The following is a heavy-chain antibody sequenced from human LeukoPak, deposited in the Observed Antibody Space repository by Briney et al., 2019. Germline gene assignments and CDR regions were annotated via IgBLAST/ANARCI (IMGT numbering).Heavy chain of an antibody. J-gene: IGHJ4*02. CDR3: ARDQEGFDY. Sequence: ASVKVSCKASGYTFTSNYIHWVRQAPGQGLEWMGMIYPRDGSTSYAQQFQGRVTVTRDTSTSTVHMELSGLRSEDTAVYYCARDQEGFDYWGQGTLVTVSS. CDR2: IYPRDGST. CDR1: GYTFTSNY. V-gene: IGHV1-46*01.